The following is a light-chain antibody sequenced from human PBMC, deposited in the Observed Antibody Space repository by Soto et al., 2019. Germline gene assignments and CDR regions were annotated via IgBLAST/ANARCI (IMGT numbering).Light chain of an antibody. CDR1: SSNIGSNT. V-gene: IGLV1-44*01. J-gene: IGLJ2*01. Sequence: QSVLTQPPSASGTPGQRVTISCSGSSSNIGSNTGNWYQKFPGTAPKLLIYSSILRPSGVPDRFSGSKSGTSASLAISGLQSEDEADYYCTAWDDSLNGVLFGGGTKLTVL. CDR3: TAWDDSLNGVL. CDR2: SSI.